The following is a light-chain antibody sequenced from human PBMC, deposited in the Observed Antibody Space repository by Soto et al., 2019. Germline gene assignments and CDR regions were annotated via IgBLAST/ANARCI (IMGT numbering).Light chain of an antibody. CDR2: EVS. Sequence: QSALTQPPSASGSPGRSVTISCTGTSSDVGGYNYVSWYQHHPGKAPKLMIYEVSKRPSGVPDRFSGSKSGNTASLTVSGLQAEDEADYYCSSHAGSSNLFSGGTKVTVL. J-gene: IGLJ3*02. CDR3: SSHAGSSNL. CDR1: SSDVGGYNY. V-gene: IGLV2-8*01.